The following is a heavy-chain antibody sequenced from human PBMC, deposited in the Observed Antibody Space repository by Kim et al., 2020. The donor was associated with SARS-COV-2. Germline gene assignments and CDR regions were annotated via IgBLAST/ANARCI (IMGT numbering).Heavy chain of an antibody. J-gene: IGHJ4*02. V-gene: IGHV1-18*01. D-gene: IGHD2-2*01. CDR1: GYTFTSYG. Sequence: ASVKVSCKASGYTFTSYGISWVRQAPGQGLEWMGWISAYNGNTNYAQKLQGRVTMTTDTSTSTAYMELRSLRSDDTAVYYCARAPRGSTSCYEDLDYWGQGTLVAVSS. CDR3: ARAPRGSTSCYEDLDY. CDR2: ISAYNGNT.